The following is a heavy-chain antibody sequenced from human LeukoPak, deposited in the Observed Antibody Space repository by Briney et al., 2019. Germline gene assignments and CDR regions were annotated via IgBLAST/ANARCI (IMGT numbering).Heavy chain of an antibody. J-gene: IGHJ4*02. CDR1: GFIFSNYW. CDR3: ARRPYYYDSLDY. CDR2: VKQDGGER. D-gene: IGHD3-22*01. Sequence: PGGSLRLSCAASGFIFSNYWMGWVRQGPGKGLEWVANVKQDGGERYYVDSVKGRFTISRDNAKNSLYLQMNSLRAGDTALYYCARRPYYYDSLDYWGQGTLVTVSS. V-gene: IGHV3-7*01.